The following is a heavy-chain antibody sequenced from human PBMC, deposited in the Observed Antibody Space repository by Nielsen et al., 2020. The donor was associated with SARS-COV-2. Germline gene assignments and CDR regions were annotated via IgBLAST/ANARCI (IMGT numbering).Heavy chain of an antibody. V-gene: IGHV1-46*01. D-gene: IGHD4-23*01. CDR1: GYTFTGYY. Sequence: ASVKVSCKASGYTFTGYYMHWVRQAPGQGLEWMGIINPSGGSTSYAQKFQGRVTMTRDTSTSTVYMELSSLRSEDTAVYYCARAGTTVAHWFDPWGQGTLVTVSS. CDR3: ARAGTTVAHWFDP. CDR2: INPSGGST. J-gene: IGHJ5*02.